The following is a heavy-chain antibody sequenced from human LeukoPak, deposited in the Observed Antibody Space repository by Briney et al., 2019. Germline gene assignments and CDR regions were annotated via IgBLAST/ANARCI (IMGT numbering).Heavy chain of an antibody. J-gene: IGHJ4*02. CDR2: ISYDGSNQ. Sequence: PGRSLRLFCAASGFTFSSYGMHWVRQAPGKGLEWVAVISYDGSNQYYAVSVKGRFTISRDNSKNTLYLQMNSLRPDDTAVYFCAKGSHYYDSGGYYIEYWGQGTLVAVSS. D-gene: IGHD3-22*01. CDR1: GFTFSSYG. CDR3: AKGSHYYDSGGYYIEY. V-gene: IGHV3-30*18.